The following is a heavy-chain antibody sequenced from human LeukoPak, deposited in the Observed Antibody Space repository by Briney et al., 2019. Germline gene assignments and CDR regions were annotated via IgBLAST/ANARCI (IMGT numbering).Heavy chain of an antibody. V-gene: IGHV1-18*04. CDR3: ARDEGPLWSED. CDR1: GYSCTSYG. D-gene: IGHD3-10*01. CDR2: ISAYNGNT. Sequence: ASAKASCKTSGYSCTSYGIRCVRQAPEQRHEWMGWISAYNGNTNYAQKLQGRVTMTTDTSTSTAYMELRSLRSDDTAVYYCARDEGPLWSEDWGQGTLVTVSS. J-gene: IGHJ4*02.